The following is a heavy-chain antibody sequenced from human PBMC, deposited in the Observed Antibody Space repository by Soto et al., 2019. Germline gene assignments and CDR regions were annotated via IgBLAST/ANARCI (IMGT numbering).Heavy chain of an antibody. D-gene: IGHD3-10*01. Sequence: PSETLSLTCAVYGGSFSGYYWSWIRQPPGKGLEWIGEINHSGSTNYNPSLKSRVTISVDTSKNQFSLKLSSVTAADTAVYYCARLRRFDYYGSGSYLDYWGQGTLVTVSS. CDR1: GGSFSGYY. CDR2: INHSGST. V-gene: IGHV4-34*01. J-gene: IGHJ4*02. CDR3: ARLRRFDYYGSGSYLDY.